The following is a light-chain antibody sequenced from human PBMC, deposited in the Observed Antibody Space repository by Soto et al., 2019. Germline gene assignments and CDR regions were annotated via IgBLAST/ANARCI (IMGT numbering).Light chain of an antibody. CDR2: DAS. J-gene: IGKJ5*01. Sequence: EIVLTQSPGTLSLSPGERGTLSCRASQSVSSYLAWYQQKPGQAPRLLIYDASNRATGIPARFSGSGSGTDFTLTISSLEPEDFAVYYCQQREAFGQGTRLEIK. CDR1: QSVSSY. V-gene: IGKV3-11*01. CDR3: QQREA.